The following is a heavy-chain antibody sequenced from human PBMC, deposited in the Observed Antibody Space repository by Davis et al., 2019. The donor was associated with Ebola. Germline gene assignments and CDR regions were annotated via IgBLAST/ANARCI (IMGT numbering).Heavy chain of an antibody. V-gene: IGHV3-7*03. CDR1: GFTFSSYW. CDR3: ARDGVENWFDP. Sequence: GESLKISCAASGFTFSSYWMSWLRQAPGKGLEWVANIKQDGSEKYYVDSVKGRFTISRDNAKNSLYLQMNSLRAEDTAVYYCARDGVENWFDPWGQGTLVTVSS. J-gene: IGHJ5*02. CDR2: IKQDGSEK. D-gene: IGHD3-10*01.